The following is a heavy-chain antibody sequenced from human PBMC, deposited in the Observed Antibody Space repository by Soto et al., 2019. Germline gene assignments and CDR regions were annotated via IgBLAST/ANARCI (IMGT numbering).Heavy chain of an antibody. Sequence: ASVKVSCKASGYTFTSYYIHWVRQAPGQGVEGMGIINPSGGSRSYAQKFQGRVTMTRDTSTSTVYMELSSLRSEDTAVYYCARAVGDIVVVPAAGGMDVWGPGTTVTVYS. D-gene: IGHD2-2*01. CDR2: INPSGGSR. V-gene: IGHV1-46*01. CDR3: ARAVGDIVVVPAAGGMDV. CDR1: GYTFTSYY. J-gene: IGHJ6*02.